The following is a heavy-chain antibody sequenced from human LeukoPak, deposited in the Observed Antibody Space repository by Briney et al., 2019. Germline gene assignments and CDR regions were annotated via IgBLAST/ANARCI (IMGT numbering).Heavy chain of an antibody. J-gene: IGHJ3*02. CDR2: SIPILGIA. CDR3: ARQKYCSSTSCPLGI. Sequence: ASLTVSCKASGGTFSSYTISWVRHAPRQGLERMGRSIPILGIANYEQTFQSRVTITADKSTSTAYMELSSLRSEDTAVYYCARQKYCSSTSCPLGIWGQGTMVTVSS. CDR1: GGTFSSYT. D-gene: IGHD2-2*01. V-gene: IGHV1-69*02.